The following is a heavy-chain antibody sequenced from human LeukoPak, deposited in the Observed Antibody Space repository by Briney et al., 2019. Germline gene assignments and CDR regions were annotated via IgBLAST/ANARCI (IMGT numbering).Heavy chain of an antibody. CDR3: AEERTGITVVRGVD. V-gene: IGHV4-39*01. D-gene: IGHD3-10*01. CDR2: IYYSGST. Sequence: SETLSLTCTVSGGSISSSSYYWGWIRQPPGKGLEWIGSIYYSGSTYYNPSLKSRVTISVDTSKNQFSLKLSSVTAADTAVYYCAEERTGITVVRGVDWGQGTLVTVSS. CDR1: GGSISSSSYY. J-gene: IGHJ4*02.